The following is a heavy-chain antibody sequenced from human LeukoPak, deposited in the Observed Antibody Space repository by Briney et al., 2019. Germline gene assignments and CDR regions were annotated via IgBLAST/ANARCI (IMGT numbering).Heavy chain of an antibody. CDR1: GFTFGSYG. CDR2: ISYDGSNK. Sequence: PGGSLRLSCAASGFTFGSYGMHWVRQAPGKGLEWVAVISYDGSNKYYADSVKGRFTISRDNSKNTLYLQMNSLRAEDTAVYYCARWLPVRQRYGSGSYYTDYFDYWGQGTLVTVSS. J-gene: IGHJ4*02. V-gene: IGHV3-30*03. CDR3: ARWLPVRQRYGSGSYYTDYFDY. D-gene: IGHD3-10*01.